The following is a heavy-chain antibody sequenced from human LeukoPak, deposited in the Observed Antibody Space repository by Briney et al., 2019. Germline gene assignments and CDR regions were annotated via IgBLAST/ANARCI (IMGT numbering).Heavy chain of an antibody. D-gene: IGHD4-11*01. J-gene: IGHJ6*02. CDR1: GYSFTSYW. CDR3: ARLTVTTFDYYYYGMDV. CDR2: IDPSDSYT. V-gene: IGHV5-10-1*01. Sequence: GESLKISCKGSGYSFTSYWISWVRQVPGKGLEWMGRIDPSDSYTNYSPSFQGHVTISADKSISTAYLQWSSLKASDTAMYYCARLTVTTFDYYYYGMDVWGQGTTVTVSS.